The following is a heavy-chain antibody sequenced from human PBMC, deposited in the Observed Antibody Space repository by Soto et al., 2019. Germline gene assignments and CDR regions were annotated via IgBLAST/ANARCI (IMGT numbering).Heavy chain of an antibody. D-gene: IGHD3-16*01. CDR1: GGTFSSYA. CDR3: ARHLGGNHFYYGMDV. V-gene: IGHV1-69*12. J-gene: IGHJ6*02. CDR2: IIPIFGTA. Sequence: QVQLVQSGAEVKKPGSSVKVSCKASGGTFSSYAISWVRQAPGQGLEWMGGIIPIFGTADYAQKFQGRVTITADESTSAAYMDLSSLRSEDTAVYYCARHLGGNHFYYGMDVWGQGSTVTVSS.